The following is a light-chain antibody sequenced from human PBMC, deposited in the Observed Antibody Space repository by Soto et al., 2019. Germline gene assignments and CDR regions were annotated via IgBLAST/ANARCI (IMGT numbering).Light chain of an antibody. CDR3: QAYDSSMSGYV. J-gene: IGLJ1*01. V-gene: IGLV1-40*01. Sequence: QSVLTQPPSVSGAPGQRITISCTGSSSNIGAGYDVHWYQQVPGTAPKLLIHGNTNRPSGVPDRFSGSKSGTSASLAITGLQAEDEADHYCQAYDSSMSGYVFGTWTKVNVL. CDR1: SSNIGAGYD. CDR2: GNT.